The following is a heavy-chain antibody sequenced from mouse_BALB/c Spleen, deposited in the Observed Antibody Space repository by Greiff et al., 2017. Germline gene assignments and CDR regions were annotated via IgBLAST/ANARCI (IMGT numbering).Heavy chain of an antibody. J-gene: IGHJ3*01. D-gene: IGHD2-14*01. Sequence: EVQLQQSGTVLARPGASVTMSCKASGYTFTSYWMHWVKQRPGQGLEWIGAIYPGNSDTSYNQKFKGKAKLTAVTSTSTAYMELSSLTNEDSAVYYSTSYRDSAWFAYWGQGTLVTVSA. CDR3: TSYRDSAWFAY. CDR2: IYPGNSDT. V-gene: IGHV1-5*01. CDR1: GYTFTSYW.